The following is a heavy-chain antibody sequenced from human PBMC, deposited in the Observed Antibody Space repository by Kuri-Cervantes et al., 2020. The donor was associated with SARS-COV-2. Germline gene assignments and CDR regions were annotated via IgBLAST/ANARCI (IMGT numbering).Heavy chain of an antibody. J-gene: IGHJ3*02. CDR1: GFNFSRTD. CDR2: ISYDGSNK. D-gene: IGHD5-24*01. Sequence: GESLKISCAASGFNFSRTDMHWVRQAPGKGLEWVAVISYDGSNKYYADSVKGRFTISRDNSKNTLYLQMNSLRAEDTAVYYCARGWDAFDIWGQGTMVTVSS. V-gene: IGHV3-30-3*01. CDR3: ARGWDAFDI.